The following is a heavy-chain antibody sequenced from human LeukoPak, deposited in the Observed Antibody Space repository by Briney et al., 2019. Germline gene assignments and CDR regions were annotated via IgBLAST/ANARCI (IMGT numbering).Heavy chain of an antibody. J-gene: IGHJ4*02. D-gene: IGHD3-10*01. Sequence: GGSLRLSCAASGFSFTSYGMHWVRQAPGKGLEWVAVISYDESNKFYADSVKGRFTISRDNSKNTLYLQMNSLRAEDTAVYYCAKGPGYLDYWGQGTLVTVSS. CDR3: AKGPGYLDY. CDR1: GFSFTSYG. CDR2: ISYDESNK. V-gene: IGHV3-30*18.